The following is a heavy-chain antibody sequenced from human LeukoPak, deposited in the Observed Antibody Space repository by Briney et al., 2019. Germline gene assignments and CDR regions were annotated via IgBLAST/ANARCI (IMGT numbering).Heavy chain of an antibody. CDR3: ARERYGGFDPENFDY. D-gene: IGHD5-12*01. CDR2: ISGSGGST. Sequence: GGSLRLSCAASGFTFSSYAMSWVRQAPGKGLEWVSAISGSGGSTYYADSVKGRFTISRDNSKNTLYLQMNSLRAEDTAVYYCARERYGGFDPENFDYWGQGTLVTVSS. J-gene: IGHJ4*02. CDR1: GFTFSSYA. V-gene: IGHV3-23*01.